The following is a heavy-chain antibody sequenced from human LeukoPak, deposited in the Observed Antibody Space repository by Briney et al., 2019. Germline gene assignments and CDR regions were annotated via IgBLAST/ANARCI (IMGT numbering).Heavy chain of an antibody. J-gene: IGHJ5*02. Sequence: SETLSLTCAVYGGSFSGYYWSWIRQPAGKGLEWIGEINHSGSTNYNPSLKSRVTISVDTSKNQFSLKLSSVTAADAAVYYCARGLGLRYFDWSKNWFDPWGQGTLVTVSS. CDR1: GGSFSGYY. V-gene: IGHV4-34*01. D-gene: IGHD3-9*01. CDR3: ARGLGLRYFDWSKNWFDP. CDR2: INHSGST.